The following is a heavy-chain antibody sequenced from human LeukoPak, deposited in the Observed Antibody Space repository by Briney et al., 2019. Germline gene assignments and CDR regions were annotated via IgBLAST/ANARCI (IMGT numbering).Heavy chain of an antibody. J-gene: IGHJ6*03. CDR2: ISAYNDNT. D-gene: IGHD3-3*01. CDR1: GYTFTSYG. Sequence: ASVKVSCXTSGYTFTSYGISWVRQAPGQGLEWMAWISAYNDNTNYAQKLQGRVTMTTDTSTSTAYMELRSLRSDDTAVYYCARDLDWSGLSYYYYMDVWGKGTTVTVSS. V-gene: IGHV1-18*01. CDR3: ARDLDWSGLSYYYYMDV.